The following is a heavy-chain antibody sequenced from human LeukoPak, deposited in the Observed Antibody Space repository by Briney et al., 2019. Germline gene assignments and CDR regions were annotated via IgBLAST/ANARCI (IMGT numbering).Heavy chain of an antibody. D-gene: IGHD4-11*01. Sequence: SDPLSLTCAVSGYSIRSGDYWGWIRQSPGKALEWIGRIYHSGSTHYNPALKCRFTISADTSKYQFSLMLSSVTAADTAVEYCSRTRSLTTTPVSDHSGQGTLVTVSS. V-gene: IGHV4-38-2*01. CDR3: SRTRSLTTTPVSDH. J-gene: IGHJ4*02. CDR2: IYHSGST. CDR1: GYSIRSGDY.